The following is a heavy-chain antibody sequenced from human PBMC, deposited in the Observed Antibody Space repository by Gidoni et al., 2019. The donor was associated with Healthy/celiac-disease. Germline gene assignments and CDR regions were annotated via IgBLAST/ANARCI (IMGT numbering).Heavy chain of an antibody. V-gene: IGHV4-61*01. Sequence: QVQLQESGPGLVKPSETLSLTCPVSGGSVSSGSYYWSWIRQPPGKGLEWIGYIYYSGSTNYNPSLKRRVTISVDTAKNQFSLKLSSVTAADTAVYYCARGKGWFDPWGQGTLVTVSS. CDR3: ARGKGWFDP. CDR2: IYYSGST. J-gene: IGHJ5*02. CDR1: GGSVSSGSYY.